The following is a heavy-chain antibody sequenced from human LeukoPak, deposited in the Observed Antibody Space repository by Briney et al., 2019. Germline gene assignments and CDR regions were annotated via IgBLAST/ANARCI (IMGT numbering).Heavy chain of an antibody. V-gene: IGHV1-8*01. Sequence: GASVKVSCKASGYTFTSYDINWVRQATGQGLEWMGWMNPNSGNTGYARKFQGRVTMTRNTSISTAYMELSSLRSEDTAVYYCARSRGGKGPRVFDYWGQGTLVTVSS. D-gene: IGHD3-16*01. J-gene: IGHJ4*02. CDR1: GYTFTSYD. CDR3: ARSRGGKGPRVFDY. CDR2: MNPNSGNT.